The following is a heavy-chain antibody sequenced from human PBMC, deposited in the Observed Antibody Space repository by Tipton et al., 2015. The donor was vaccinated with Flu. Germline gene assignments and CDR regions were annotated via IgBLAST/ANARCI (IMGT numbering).Heavy chain of an antibody. CDR3: VKGSQSTGWPY. J-gene: IGHJ4*02. D-gene: IGHD2-8*02. CDR1: GFIFSNYA. V-gene: IGHV3-23*01. Sequence: SLRLSCAASGFIFSNYAMSWVRQAPGKGLEWVSAISGTGDSTNYADSVKGHFTISRDNSKNTLNLQMNSLRAEDTAVYYCVKGSQSTGWPYWGQGTLVTVTS. CDR2: ISGTGDST.